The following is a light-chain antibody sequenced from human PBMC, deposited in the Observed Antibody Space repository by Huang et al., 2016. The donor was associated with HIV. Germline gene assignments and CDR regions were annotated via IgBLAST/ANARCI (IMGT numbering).Light chain of an antibody. CDR1: QSISTY. V-gene: IGKV1-39*01. J-gene: IGKJ5*01. Sequence: IQMTQSPTSLSASVGDRVSLACRASQSISTYLNWYQQEPGKAPKLLISSASALHSRDPSRCSGSGSGTDFTLTIRGLQLYDFATYYCQQSYSALSSFGPGTRL. CDR3: QQSYSALSS. CDR2: SAS.